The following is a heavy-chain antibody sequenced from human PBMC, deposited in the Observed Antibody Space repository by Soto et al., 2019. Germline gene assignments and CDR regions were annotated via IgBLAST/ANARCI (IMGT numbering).Heavy chain of an antibody. CDR2: IYSGGST. CDR3: ARGRTVVKDYYYYGMDV. D-gene: IGHD2-21*01. J-gene: IGHJ6*02. Sequence: GGSLRLSCAASGFTVSSNYMSWVRQAPGKGLEWVSVIYSGGSTYYADSVKGRFTISRDNSKNTLYLQMNSLRAEDTAVYYCARGRTVVKDYYYYGMDVWGQGTTVTV. CDR1: GFTVSSNY. V-gene: IGHV3-53*01.